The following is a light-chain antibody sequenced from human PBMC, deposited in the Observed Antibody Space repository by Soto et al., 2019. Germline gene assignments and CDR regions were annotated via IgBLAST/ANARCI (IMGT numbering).Light chain of an antibody. CDR2: DVS. J-gene: IGLJ1*01. Sequence: QSALTQPASVSGSPGQSITISCTGTSSDVGGYNYVSWYQQHPGKAPKLMIYDVSNRPSGVSNRFSGSKSGNTASLTISGLKAEDEADYYCSSYTSSSTPLVFGTGTKVTVL. V-gene: IGLV2-14*01. CDR1: SSDVGGYNY. CDR3: SSYTSSSTPLV.